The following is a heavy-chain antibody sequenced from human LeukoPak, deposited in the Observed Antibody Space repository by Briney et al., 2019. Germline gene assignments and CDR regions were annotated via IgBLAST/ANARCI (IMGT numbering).Heavy chain of an antibody. CDR2: INRSGST. J-gene: IGHJ6*03. D-gene: IGHD2-2*01. CDR3: ARGLVVPAAPHYYYYYMDV. Sequence: SETLSLTCAVYGGSFSGYYWSWIRQPPGKGLEWIGEINRSGSTNYNPSLKSRVTISVDTSKNQFSLKLSSVTAADTAVYYCARGLVVPAAPHYYYYYMDVWGKGTTVTVSS. V-gene: IGHV4-34*01. CDR1: GGSFSGYY.